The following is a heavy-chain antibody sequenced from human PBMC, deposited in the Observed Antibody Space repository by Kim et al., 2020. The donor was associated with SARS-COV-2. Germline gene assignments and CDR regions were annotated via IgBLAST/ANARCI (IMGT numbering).Heavy chain of an antibody. CDR1: GFTFSSYG. CDR2: ISYDGSNK. V-gene: IGHV3-33*05. J-gene: IGHJ6*02. Sequence: GGSLRLSCAASGFTFSSYGMHWVRQAPGKGLEWVAVISYDGSNKYYADSVKGRFTISRDNSKNTLYLQMNSLRAEDTAVYYCARDRSGSGSYWIYYYYGMDVWGQGTTVTVSS. D-gene: IGHD3-10*01. CDR3: ARDRSGSGSYWIYYYYGMDV.